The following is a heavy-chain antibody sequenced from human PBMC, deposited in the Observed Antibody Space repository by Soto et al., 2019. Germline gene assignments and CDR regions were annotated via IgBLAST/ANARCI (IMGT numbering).Heavy chain of an antibody. CDR2: IYYSGST. V-gene: IGHV4-31*03. CDR3: ARDSGSGSYYYYGMDV. Sequence: PSETLSLTCTVSGGPISSGGYYWSWIRQHPGKGLEWIGYIYYSGSTYYNPSLKSRVTISVDTSKNQFSLKLSSVTAADTAVYYCARDSGSGSYYYYGMDVWGQGTTVTVSS. J-gene: IGHJ6*02. D-gene: IGHD3-10*01. CDR1: GGPISSGGYY.